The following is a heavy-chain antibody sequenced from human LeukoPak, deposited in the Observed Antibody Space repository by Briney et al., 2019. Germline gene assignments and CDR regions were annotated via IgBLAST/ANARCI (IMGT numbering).Heavy chain of an antibody. CDR1: GFTFSSYA. Sequence: GGSLRLSCAASGFTFSSYAMSWVRQAPGKGLEWVSAISGSGGSTYYADSVKGRFTISRDNSKNTLYLQMNSQRAEDTAVYYCAKDDTMIVGYLGYWGQGTLATVSS. D-gene: IGHD3-22*01. CDR3: AKDDTMIVGYLGY. CDR2: ISGSGGST. J-gene: IGHJ4*02. V-gene: IGHV3-23*01.